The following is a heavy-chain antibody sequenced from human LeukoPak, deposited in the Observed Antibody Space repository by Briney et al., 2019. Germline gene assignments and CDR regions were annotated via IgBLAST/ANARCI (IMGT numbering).Heavy chain of an antibody. CDR1: GFTFSSYS. D-gene: IGHD2-2*01. V-gene: IGHV3-48*01. Sequence: GGSLRLACAASGFTFSSYSMNWVRQAPGKGLEWVSYISSSSSTIYYADSVKGRFTISRDNAKNSLYLQMNSLRAEDTAVYYCARDPPAYVVVPAAPGDYWGQGTLVTVSS. J-gene: IGHJ4*02. CDR2: ISSSSSTI. CDR3: ARDPPAYVVVPAAPGDY.